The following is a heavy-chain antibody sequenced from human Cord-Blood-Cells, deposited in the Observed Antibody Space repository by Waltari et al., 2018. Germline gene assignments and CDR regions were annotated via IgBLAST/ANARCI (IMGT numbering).Heavy chain of an antibody. CDR1: GGSISSGGYY. V-gene: IGHV4-31*03. J-gene: IGHJ5*02. CDR3: ARAVSRRYGGNYGWFDP. D-gene: IGHD2-21*02. CDR2: IYYSGST. Sequence: QVQLQESGPGLVKPSQTLSLTCTVSGGSISSGGYYWSWIRQHPGKGLEWIGYIYYSGSTYYNPSLKSRVTISVDTSKNQFSLKLSSVTAADTAVYYCARAVSRRYGGNYGWFDPWGQGTLVTVSS.